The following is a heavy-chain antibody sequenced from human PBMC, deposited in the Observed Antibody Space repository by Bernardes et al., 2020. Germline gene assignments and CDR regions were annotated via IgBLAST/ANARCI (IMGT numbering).Heavy chain of an antibody. D-gene: IGHD6-13*01. J-gene: IGHJ3*02. CDR1: GFTFDDYA. CDR2: ISWNSGSI. CDR3: AKGKSIAAAFDAFDI. V-gene: IGHV3-9*01. Sequence: GGSLRLSCAASGFTFDDYAMHWVRQAPGKGLEWVSGISWNSGSIGYADSVKGRFTISRDNAKNSLYLQMNSLRAEDTALYYCAKGKSIAAAFDAFDIWGQGTMVTVSS.